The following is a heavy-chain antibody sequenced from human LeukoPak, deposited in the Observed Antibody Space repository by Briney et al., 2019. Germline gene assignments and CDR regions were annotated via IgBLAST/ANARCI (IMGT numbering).Heavy chain of an antibody. D-gene: IGHD5-24*01. J-gene: IGHJ4*02. Sequence: PGGSLRFSCSVSGFTFSSYAMHWVRQAPGKGLQYVSSISSNGDSTYYAASVKGRFTISRDNSKSTLYLQMSSLRAEDTAVYYCVKDRWIDYWGQGALVTVSS. CDR1: GFTFSSYA. CDR3: VKDRWIDY. V-gene: IGHV3-64D*06. CDR2: ISSNGDST.